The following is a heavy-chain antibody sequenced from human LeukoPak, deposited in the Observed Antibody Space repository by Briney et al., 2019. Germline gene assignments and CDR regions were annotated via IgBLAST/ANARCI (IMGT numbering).Heavy chain of an antibody. CDR1: GFTFSSYW. Sequence: GGSLRLSCAASGFTFSSYWMHWVRQAPGKGLVWVSRINSDGSSTSYADSVKGRFTISRDNAKNTLYLQMNSLRAEDTAVYYCARDRYYYDSSGYYLFDYWGQGTLVTVSS. CDR2: INSDGSST. D-gene: IGHD3-22*01. V-gene: IGHV3-74*01. CDR3: ARDRYYYDSSGYYLFDY. J-gene: IGHJ4*02.